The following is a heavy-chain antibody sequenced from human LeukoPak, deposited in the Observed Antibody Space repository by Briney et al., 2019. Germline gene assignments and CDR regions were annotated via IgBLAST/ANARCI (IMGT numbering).Heavy chain of an antibody. Sequence: ASVKVSCKASGGTFSSYAISWVRQAPGQGLEWMGGIIPIFGTANYAQKFQGRVTITADESTSTAYMELSSLRSEDTAVYYCARGRRWLQMDRWFDPWGQGTLVTVSS. CDR2: IIPIFGTA. CDR3: ARGRRWLQMDRWFDP. CDR1: GGTFSSYA. D-gene: IGHD5-24*01. V-gene: IGHV1-69*13. J-gene: IGHJ5*02.